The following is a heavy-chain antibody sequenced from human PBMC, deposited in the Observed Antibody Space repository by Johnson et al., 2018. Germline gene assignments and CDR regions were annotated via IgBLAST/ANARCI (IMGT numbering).Heavy chain of an antibody. V-gene: IGHV3-9*01. Sequence: VQLVESGGGLVQPGRSLRLSCAASGFTFDDYAMHWVRQAPGKGLEWVSGISWNSGSTYYADSVKGRFTISRDNSKNTLYLQMNSLRAEDTAVYYCAKVTKYYYGSGSYYGMDVWGQGTTVTVSS. D-gene: IGHD3-10*01. CDR3: AKVTKYYYGSGSYYGMDV. CDR1: GFTFDDYA. J-gene: IGHJ6*02. CDR2: ISWNSGST.